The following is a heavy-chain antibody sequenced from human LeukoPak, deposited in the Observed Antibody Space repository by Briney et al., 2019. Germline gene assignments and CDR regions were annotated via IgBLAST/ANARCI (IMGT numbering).Heavy chain of an antibody. D-gene: IGHD2-21*02. Sequence: SETLSLTCTVSGASLSSGSYYWSWIRQPAGKGLEWIGRIYTSGSTNYDPSLKSRVTISVDTSKNQFSLKLSSVTAADTAVYYCARGVTAISPFDYWGQGTLVTVSS. CDR1: GASLSSGSYY. V-gene: IGHV4-61*02. CDR2: IYTSGST. J-gene: IGHJ4*02. CDR3: ARGVTAISPFDY.